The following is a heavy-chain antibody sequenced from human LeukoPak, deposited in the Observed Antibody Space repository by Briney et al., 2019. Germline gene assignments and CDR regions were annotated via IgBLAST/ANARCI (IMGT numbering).Heavy chain of an antibody. D-gene: IGHD4/OR15-4a*01. CDR1: GFTFSTYA. V-gene: IGHV3-23*01. CDR3: ARAPPYGGYYYYYYMDV. CDR2: LSGSGSTT. Sequence: GGSLRLSCAASGFTFSTYAMTWVRQAPGKGLEWVSGLSGSGSTTYYADSVKGRFTISRDNSKNTLYLQMNSLRAGDTAIYYCARAPPYGGYYYYYYMDVXGKGTTVTVS. J-gene: IGHJ6*03.